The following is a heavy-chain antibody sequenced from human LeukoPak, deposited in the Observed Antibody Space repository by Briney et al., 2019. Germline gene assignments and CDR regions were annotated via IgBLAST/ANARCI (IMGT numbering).Heavy chain of an antibody. CDR1: GLTFSSYS. CDR3: ARAGGSTVSHSDY. J-gene: IGHJ4*02. Sequence: GGSLRLSCAASGLTFSSYSMNWVRQAPGKGLEWVSSISSSSSYIYYADSVKGRFTISRDNAKNSLYLQMNSLRAEDTAVYYCARAGGSTVSHSDYWGQGTLVTVSS. CDR2: ISSSSSYI. D-gene: IGHD4-17*01. V-gene: IGHV3-21*01.